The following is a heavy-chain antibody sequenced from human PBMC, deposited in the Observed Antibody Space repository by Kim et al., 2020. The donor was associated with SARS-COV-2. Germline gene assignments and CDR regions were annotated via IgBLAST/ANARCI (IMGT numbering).Heavy chain of an antibody. V-gene: IGHV4-59*12. Sequence: SETLSLTCTVSGGSISRYYWSWIRQPPGKGLEWIGYIYYRGSTNYNPSLKSRVTISVDTSKNQFSLKLSSVTAADTAVFYCARVRSSLYYYYYYMDVWGKGTTVTVSS. CDR1: GGSISRYY. CDR3: ARVRSSLYYYYYYMDV. J-gene: IGHJ6*03. CDR2: IYYRGST. D-gene: IGHD6-13*01.